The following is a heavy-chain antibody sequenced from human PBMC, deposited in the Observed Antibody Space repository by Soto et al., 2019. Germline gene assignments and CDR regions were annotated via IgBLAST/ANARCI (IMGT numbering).Heavy chain of an antibody. D-gene: IGHD4-17*01. Sequence: EVQLLEYGGGLVQPGGSLRLSCAASGFTFNNYAMSWVRQAPGKGLEWVSAISASGGSTYYADSVKGRLTISRDNFRNTLYLQMNSLRAEDTALYFCAKGAEGYGAHHEGYYYYAMDVWGQGTTVTVSS. J-gene: IGHJ6*02. V-gene: IGHV3-23*01. CDR2: ISASGGST. CDR1: GFTFNNYA. CDR3: AKGAEGYGAHHEGYYYYAMDV.